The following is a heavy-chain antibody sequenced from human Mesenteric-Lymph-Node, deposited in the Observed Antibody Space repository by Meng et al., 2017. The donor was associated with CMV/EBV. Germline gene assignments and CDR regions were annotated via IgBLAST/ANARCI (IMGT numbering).Heavy chain of an antibody. Sequence: LSLTCAVSGFTFRNYPMHWVRQAPGKGLEWVAGISYDGDNKYHIDSVRGRFTISRDNSKNVLFLQMNGLRGDDTAIYYCARENDYNNYFDYWGRGTQVTVSS. CDR3: ARENDYNNYFDY. D-gene: IGHD4-11*01. J-gene: IGHJ4*02. V-gene: IGHV3-30-3*01. CDR2: ISYDGDNK. CDR1: GFTFRNYP.